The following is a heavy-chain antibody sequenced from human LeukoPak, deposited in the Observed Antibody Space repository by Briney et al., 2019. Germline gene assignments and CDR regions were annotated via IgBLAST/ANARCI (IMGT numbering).Heavy chain of an antibody. CDR2: ISGSGGST. Sequence: QSGGSLRLSCAASGFTFSSYAMSWVRQAPGKGLEWVSAISGSGGSTYYADSVKGRFTISRDNSKNTLYLQMNSLRAEDTAVYYCAKKRIRFLEWLRYYYYGMDVWGQGTTVTVSS. J-gene: IGHJ6*02. D-gene: IGHD3-3*01. V-gene: IGHV3-23*01. CDR3: AKKRIRFLEWLRYYYYGMDV. CDR1: GFTFSSYA.